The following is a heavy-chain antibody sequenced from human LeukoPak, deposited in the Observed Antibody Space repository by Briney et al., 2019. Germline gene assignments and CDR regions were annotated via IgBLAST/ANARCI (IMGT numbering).Heavy chain of an antibody. V-gene: IGHV3-15*01. CDR1: GFTFSNAW. CDR3: TTEDIAVTGIGLDY. Sequence: GGSLRLSCAAPGFTFSNAWMSWVRQAPGKGLEWVGRIKSKSDGGTTDNAAPVKGRFTISRDDSKNTLYLQMNSLKTEDTAVYYCTTEDIAVTGIGLDYWGQGTLVTVSS. D-gene: IGHD6-19*01. J-gene: IGHJ4*02. CDR2: IKSKSDGGTT.